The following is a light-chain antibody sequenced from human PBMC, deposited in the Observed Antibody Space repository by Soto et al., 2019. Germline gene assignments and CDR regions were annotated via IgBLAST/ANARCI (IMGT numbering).Light chain of an antibody. CDR1: RSVLSSVNNKNY. CDR3: QQYLSSLPT. V-gene: IGKV4-1*01. J-gene: IGKJ2*01. CDR2: WAS. Sequence: DFVMTQFPDSLAVSLGERATIKCKSSRSVLSSVNNKNYLAWYQQRPGQPPKLLASWASARESGIPDRFSGSGSGTDFTLIIDNLQAEDVAVYYCQQYLSSLPTFGQGTKLEIK.